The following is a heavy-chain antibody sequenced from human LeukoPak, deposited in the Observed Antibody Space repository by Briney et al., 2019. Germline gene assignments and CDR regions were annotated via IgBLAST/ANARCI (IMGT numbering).Heavy chain of an antibody. J-gene: IGHJ6*03. Sequence: GGSLRLSCAASGFTFSSYAMHWVRQAPGKGLEWVAVISYDGSNKYYADSVKGRFTISRDNSKNTLYLQMNSLSAEDTAVYYCARDSAMVRGVIIYYYMDVWGKGTTVTVSS. V-gene: IGHV3-30-3*01. D-gene: IGHD3-10*01. CDR1: GFTFSSYA. CDR2: ISYDGSNK. CDR3: ARDSAMVRGVIIYYYMDV.